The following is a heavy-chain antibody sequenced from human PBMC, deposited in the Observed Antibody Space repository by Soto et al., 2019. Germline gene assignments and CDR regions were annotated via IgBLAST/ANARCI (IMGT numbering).Heavy chain of an antibody. CDR2: IGTTGDT. CDR1: GFIFSSYD. CDR3: ARAIGPTLFDY. D-gene: IGHD3-22*01. Sequence: GGSLRLSCSASGFIFSSYDMHWVRQGPGKGLEWVSAIGTTGDTNCAGSVKGRFTISRENAKNSLYLQMNSLRAGDTAIYFCARAIGPTLFDYWGQGALVTVSS. V-gene: IGHV3-13*04. J-gene: IGHJ4*02.